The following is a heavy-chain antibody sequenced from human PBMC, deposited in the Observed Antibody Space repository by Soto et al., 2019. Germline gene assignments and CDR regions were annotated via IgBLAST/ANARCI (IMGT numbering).Heavy chain of an antibody. CDR3: AREVPYRYVDF. D-gene: IGHD3-10*01. CDR2: INHSGST. Sequence: QVRLQQWGGGLLKPSETLPLTCAVYVGAFSDYYWSWIRQPPGKGLEWIGEINHSGSTNYNPFLNSRVHRSVDTSKNQFALKLNSVSAVAKAVFYCAREVPYRYVDFWGRRTQVTVSS. CDR1: VGAFSDYY. V-gene: IGHV4-34*01. J-gene: IGHJ2*01.